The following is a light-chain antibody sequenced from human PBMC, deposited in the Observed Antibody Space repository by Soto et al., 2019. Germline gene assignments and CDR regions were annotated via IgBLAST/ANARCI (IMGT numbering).Light chain of an antibody. CDR2: GAS. J-gene: IGKJ4*01. V-gene: IGKV3-20*01. CDR1: QSVSSSY. Sequence: EIVLTQSPGTLSLSPGERATLSCRASQSVSSSYLAWYQHKPGQATRLLIYGASSRATGIPDRFSGSGSGTYFPLTISRLEPEDFAMYYCRPHASSPLTFGGGTKVEIK. CDR3: RPHASSPLT.